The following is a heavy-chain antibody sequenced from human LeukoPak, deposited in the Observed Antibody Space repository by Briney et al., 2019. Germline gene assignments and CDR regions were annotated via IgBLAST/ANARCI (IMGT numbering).Heavy chain of an antibody. D-gene: IGHD6-13*01. CDR2: VYYDGST. CDR3: ARHLSPPIAAPVYFDY. CDR1: GDSFSSANYY. V-gene: IGHV4-30-4*08. Sequence: SQTLSLTCTVSGDSFSSANYYWTWVRQPPGKGLEWIGYVYYDGSTYYHPSLKSRVTISVDTSKNQFSLKLSSVTAADTAVYYCARHLSPPIAAPVYFDYWGQGTLVTVSS. J-gene: IGHJ4*02.